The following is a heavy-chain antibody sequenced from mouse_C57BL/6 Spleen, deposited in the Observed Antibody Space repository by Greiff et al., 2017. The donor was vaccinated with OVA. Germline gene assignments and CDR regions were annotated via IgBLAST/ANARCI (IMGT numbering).Heavy chain of an antibody. J-gene: IGHJ1*03. CDR2: INPNNGGT. CDR1: GYTFTDYN. Sequence: VQLQQSGPELVKPGASVKIPCKASGYTFTDYNMDWVKQSHGKSLEWIGDINPNNGGTIYNQKFKGKATLTVDKSSSPAYMELRSLTSADTAVYYCSRRDYGVWYFDVWGTGTTGTVSS. D-gene: IGHD1-2*01. V-gene: IGHV1-18*01. CDR3: SRRDYGVWYFDV.